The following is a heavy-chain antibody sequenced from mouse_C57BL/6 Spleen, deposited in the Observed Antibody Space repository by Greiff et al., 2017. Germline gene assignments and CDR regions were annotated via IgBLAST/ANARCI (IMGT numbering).Heavy chain of an antibody. D-gene: IGHD1-1*01. CDR3: ARKYYGSSGDD. CDR1: GYTFTSYW. J-gene: IGHJ2*01. Sequence: VQLQQSGAELVMPGASVKLSCKASGYTFTSYWMHWVKQRPGQGLEWIGEIDPSDSYTNYNQKFKGKSTLTVDKSSSTAYMQLSSLTSEDSAVCYCARKYYGSSGDDWGQGTTLTVSS. V-gene: IGHV1-69*01. CDR2: IDPSDSYT.